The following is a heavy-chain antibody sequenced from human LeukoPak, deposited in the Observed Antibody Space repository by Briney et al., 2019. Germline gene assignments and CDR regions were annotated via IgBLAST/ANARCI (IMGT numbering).Heavy chain of an antibody. Sequence: GASVKVSCKASGYTFTGYYMHWVRQAPGQGLEWMGWINPNSGGTNYAQKFQGRVTMTRDTSISTAYMELSRLRSDDAAVYYCARVPAAYNWFDPWGQGTLVTVSS. CDR3: ARVPAAYNWFDP. V-gene: IGHV1-2*02. J-gene: IGHJ5*02. CDR1: GYTFTGYY. D-gene: IGHD2-2*01. CDR2: INPNSGGT.